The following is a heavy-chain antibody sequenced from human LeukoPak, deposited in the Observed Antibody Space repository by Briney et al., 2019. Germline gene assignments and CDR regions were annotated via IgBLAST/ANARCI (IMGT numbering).Heavy chain of an antibody. CDR1: GLTFSGYW. V-gene: IGHV3-74*01. CDR2: IRSDGSIT. Sequence: PVGSLRLSCAASGLTFSGYWMHWVRQAPGKGLAWVSVIRSDGSITTYADSVKGRFTISRDTAKNTLYLQMNSLRAEDTAVYYCARDGRSGNFDKWGQGTLVSVSS. J-gene: IGHJ4*02. CDR3: ARDGRSGNFDK. D-gene: IGHD1-26*01.